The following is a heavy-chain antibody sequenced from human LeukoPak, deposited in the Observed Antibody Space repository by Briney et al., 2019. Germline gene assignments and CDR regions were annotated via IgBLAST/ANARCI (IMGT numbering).Heavy chain of an antibody. CDR3: ARNEPYSSSSFYYYYMDV. CDR2: VYHSGRT. V-gene: IGHV4-4*02. CDR1: GTAIITTNW. J-gene: IGHJ6*03. D-gene: IGHD6-6*01. Sequence: SETLSLTCAVSGTAIITTNWWTWVRQPPGKGLEWIGEVYHSGRTNYNPSLKSRVSISVDKAKNQFSLRLNFVTAADTAVYYCARNEPYSSSSFYYYYMDVWGKGTTVTVSS.